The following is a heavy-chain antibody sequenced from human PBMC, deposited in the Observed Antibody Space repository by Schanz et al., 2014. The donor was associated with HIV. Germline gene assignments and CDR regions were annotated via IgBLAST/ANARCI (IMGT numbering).Heavy chain of an antibody. Sequence: VQLVESGGGVVQPGRSLRLSCVVAGFTLTSYGMNWVRQAPGKGLEWVAHMIWNNGIYYADSVKGRFTISRDISRNTIYLQLPGLPPPRPAVYYCRAWLLGDLMDVWGQGTTVTVSS. D-gene: IGHD3-22*01. CDR1: GFTLTSYG. CDR2: MIWNNGI. CDR3: RAWLLGDLMDV. V-gene: IGHV3-48*01. J-gene: IGHJ6*02.